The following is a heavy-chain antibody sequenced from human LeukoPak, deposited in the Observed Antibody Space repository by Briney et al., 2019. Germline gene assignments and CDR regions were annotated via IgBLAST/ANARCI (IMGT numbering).Heavy chain of an antibody. CDR1: GYTFTSYY. CDR3: ARDQAYDSSGRYDAFDI. CDR2: INPSGGST. J-gene: IGHJ3*02. D-gene: IGHD3-22*01. V-gene: IGHV1-46*01. Sequence: GASVKVSCKASGYTFTSYYMHWVRQAPGQGLEWMGIINPSGGSTSYAQKFQGRVTMTRDTSTSTVYMELSSLRSEDTAVYYCARDQAYDSSGRYDAFDIWGQGTMVTVSS.